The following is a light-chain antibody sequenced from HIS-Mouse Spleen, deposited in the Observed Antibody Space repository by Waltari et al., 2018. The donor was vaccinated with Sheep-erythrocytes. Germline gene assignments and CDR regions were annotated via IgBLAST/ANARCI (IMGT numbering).Light chain of an antibody. V-gene: IGLV3-27*01. CDR1: VLAKKY. CDR2: KDS. Sequence: SYELTQPSPVSVSPGQTARITCSGDVLAKKYARWVQQKPGQAPVLVIYKDSERPSGIPERVSGSSSGTTVTLTISGAQVEDEADYYCYSAADNNLVFGGGTKLTVL. CDR3: YSAADNNLV. J-gene: IGLJ3*02.